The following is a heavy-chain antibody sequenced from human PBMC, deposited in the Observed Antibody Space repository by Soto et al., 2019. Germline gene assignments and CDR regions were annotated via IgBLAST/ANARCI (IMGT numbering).Heavy chain of an antibody. CDR2: INVYNGDI. CDR1: GYIFNYYG. CDR3: ARVDVAVVPAAMYYFDS. D-gene: IGHD2-2*03. J-gene: IGHJ4*02. Sequence: ASVKVSCKASGYIFNYYGISWVRQAPGQGLEWMGWINVYNGDIKFAEKFQDRVTMTTDTSTTTAYMELRSLRSDDTAVYYCARVDVAVVPAAMYYFDSWGQGTLVNVSS. V-gene: IGHV1-18*04.